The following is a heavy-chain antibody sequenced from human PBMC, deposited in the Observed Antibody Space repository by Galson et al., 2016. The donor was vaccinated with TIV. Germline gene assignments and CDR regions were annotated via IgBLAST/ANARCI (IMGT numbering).Heavy chain of an antibody. D-gene: IGHD1/OR15-1a*01. J-gene: IGHJ6*02. CDR3: ARDRTLPGYYYNGMDV. CDR2: TYYRSKWYN. Sequence: CAISGDSVSSNSAWNWIRQSPSRGLEWLGRTYYRSKWYNDYALSVKSRITINPDTSKNQFSLQLNSMTPEDTAVYYCARDRTLPGYYYNGMDVWGHGTTVTVSS. V-gene: IGHV6-1*01. CDR1: GDSVSSNSA.